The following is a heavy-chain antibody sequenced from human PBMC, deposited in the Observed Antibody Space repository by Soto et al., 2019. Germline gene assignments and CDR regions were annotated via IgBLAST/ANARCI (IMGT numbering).Heavy chain of an antibody. J-gene: IGHJ4*02. V-gene: IGHV1-18*01. Sequence: ASVKVSCKASGYSFSSFGISWVRQAPGQGLEWVGWVSVPSGDTSSAQNFQGRVTVTTDTSTSTAYLEVGSLRSDDTAVYYCARTCRSGGSCYLEYWGEGTLVTVSS. CDR1: GYSFSSFG. CDR2: VSVPSGDT. D-gene: IGHD2-15*01. CDR3: ARTCRSGGSCYLEY.